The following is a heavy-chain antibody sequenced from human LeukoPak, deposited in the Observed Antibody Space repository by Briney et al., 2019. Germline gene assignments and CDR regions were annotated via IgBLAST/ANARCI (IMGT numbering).Heavy chain of an antibody. J-gene: IGHJ4*02. D-gene: IGHD2-2*01. CDR3: DRSVSAAIFRRIEC. V-gene: IGHV1-46*01. CDR2: INPNGGST. CDR1: GYTFTSYY. Sequence: GASVKVSYKASGYTFTSYYMHWVRQAPGQGLEWMGIINPNGGSTSYAQKFQGRVTMTRDMSTGTVYMELSRLRSEDTAVYYCDRSVSAAIFRRIECWGQGALVTVSS.